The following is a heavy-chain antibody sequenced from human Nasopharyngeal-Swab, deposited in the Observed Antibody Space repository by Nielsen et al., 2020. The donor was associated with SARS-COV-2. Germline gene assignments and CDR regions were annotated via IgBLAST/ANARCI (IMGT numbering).Heavy chain of an antibody. Sequence: GESLKISCAASGFTFSGSAMHWVRQASGKGLGWVGRIRSKANSYATAYAASVKGRFTISRDDSKNTAYLQMNSLKTEDTAVYYCTRRDYYGSGSSDYWGQGTLVTVSS. CDR2: IRSKANSYAT. J-gene: IGHJ4*02. D-gene: IGHD3-10*01. CDR3: TRRDYYGSGSSDY. V-gene: IGHV3-73*01. CDR1: GFTFSGSA.